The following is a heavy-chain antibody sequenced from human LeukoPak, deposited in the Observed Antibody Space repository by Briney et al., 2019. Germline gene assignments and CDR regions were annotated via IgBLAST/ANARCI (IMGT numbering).Heavy chain of an antibody. D-gene: IGHD7-27*01. CDR2: ISADGRMT. J-gene: IGHJ4*02. Sequence: GGSLRLSCAASGFTFTDYWMHWVRHAPGKGLVWVSRISADGRMTDYEDSVKGRFTVSRDNAKNTLYLQMNRVRAEDTAVYYCARALGNSTGDYWGQGTLVTVSS. CDR1: GFTFTDYW. CDR3: ARALGNSTGDY. V-gene: IGHV3-74*01.